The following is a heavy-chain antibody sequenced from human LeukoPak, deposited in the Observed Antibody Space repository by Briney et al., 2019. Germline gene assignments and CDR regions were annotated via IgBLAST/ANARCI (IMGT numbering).Heavy chain of an antibody. Sequence: PGGSLRLSCAASGFTFSSHSMNWVRQAPGKGLEWVSSISSSSIYIYYADSVKGRFTISRDNAKNSLYLQMNSLRAEDTAVYYCARGYNNYGYVFYIWGQGTVVTVSS. V-gene: IGHV3-21*01. CDR1: GFTFSSHS. J-gene: IGHJ3*02. CDR2: ISSSSIYI. CDR3: ARGYNNYGYVFYI. D-gene: IGHD4-11*01.